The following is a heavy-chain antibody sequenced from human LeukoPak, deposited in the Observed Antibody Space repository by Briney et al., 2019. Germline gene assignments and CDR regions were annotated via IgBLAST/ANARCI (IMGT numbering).Heavy chain of an antibody. CDR1: GGSISSSSYY. Sequence: PSETLSLTCTVSGGSISSSSYYWGWIRQPPGKGLEWIGSIYYSGSTYYNPSLKSRVTISVDTSKNQFSLKLSSVTAADTAVYYCARLGTPFLRYSSVWYVDYWGQGTLVTVSS. V-gene: IGHV4-39*01. CDR2: IYYSGST. J-gene: IGHJ4*02. CDR3: ARLGTPFLRYSSVWYVDY. D-gene: IGHD6-19*01.